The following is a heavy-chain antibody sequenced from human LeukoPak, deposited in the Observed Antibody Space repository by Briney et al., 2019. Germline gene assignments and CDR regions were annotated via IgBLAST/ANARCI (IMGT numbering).Heavy chain of an antibody. Sequence: PGGSLRLSCAASGFIFSSYSISWVRQAPGKGLEWGSVITGSGGNTYYAYSVKGRFTISKDNSKNTVYLEMSSLRVDDTAVYYCAKAASSSWPSYYYGMDVWGQGTTVTVSS. CDR3: AKAASSSWPSYYYGMDV. CDR1: GFIFSSYS. CDR2: ITGSGGNT. J-gene: IGHJ6*02. V-gene: IGHV3-23*01. D-gene: IGHD6-13*01.